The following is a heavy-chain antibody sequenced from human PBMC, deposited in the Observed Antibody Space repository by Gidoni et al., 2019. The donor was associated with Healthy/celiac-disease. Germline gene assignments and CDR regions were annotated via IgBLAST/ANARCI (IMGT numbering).Heavy chain of an antibody. CDR3: AREHVDTAMVNHFDY. V-gene: IGHV3-33*01. CDR1: GFTFSSYG. Sequence: QVQLVESGGGVVQPGRSLRLSCAASGFTFSSYGMHWVRQAPGKGLEWVAVIWYDGSNKYYADSGKGRFTISRDNSKNTLYLQMNSLRAEDTAVYYCAREHVDTAMVNHFDYWGQGTLVTVSS. J-gene: IGHJ4*02. D-gene: IGHD5-18*01. CDR2: IWYDGSNK.